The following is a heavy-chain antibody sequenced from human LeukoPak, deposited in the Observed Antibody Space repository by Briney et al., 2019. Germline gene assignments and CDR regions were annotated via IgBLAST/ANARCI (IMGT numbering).Heavy chain of an antibody. D-gene: IGHD6-13*01. CDR3: ARGGSSSWYEYWYFDL. CDR1: GFTFSSYE. J-gene: IGHJ2*01. CDR2: IRSSGDTI. Sequence: GGSLRLSCVVSGFTFSSYEMNWVRQAPGKELEWVSYIRSSGDTIYYADSVKGRSTISRDNAKNSLYLQMNSLRAEDTAVYYCARGGSSSWYEYWYFDLWGRGTLVTVSS. V-gene: IGHV3-48*03.